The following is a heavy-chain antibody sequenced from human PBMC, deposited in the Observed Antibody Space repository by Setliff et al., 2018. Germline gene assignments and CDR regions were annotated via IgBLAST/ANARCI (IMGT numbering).Heavy chain of an antibody. J-gene: IGHJ4*02. CDR1: GYTFTNFG. CDR2: ININNFNT. D-gene: IGHD3-10*01. V-gene: IGHV1-18*01. CDR3: AREATGFRAFDY. Sequence: ASVKVSCKASGYTFTNFGITWVRQAPGQGLEWMGWININNFNTKYAQKLQDRVTMTTDTSTSTAYMDLRSLRSDDTAMYYCAREATGFRAFDYWGQGTLVTVSS.